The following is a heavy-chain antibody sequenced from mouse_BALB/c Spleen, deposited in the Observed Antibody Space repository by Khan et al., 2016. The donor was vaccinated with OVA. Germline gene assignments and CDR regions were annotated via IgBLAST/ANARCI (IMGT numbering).Heavy chain of an antibody. Sequence: VQLKQSGGGLVQPGGSRKLSCAASGFTFSSFGMHWVRQAPKKGLEWVAYISSGSSTIYYVDTVKGRFTISRDSPKNTLFLQMSSLRSEDTAMYYCARAGGNFHWYFDVWGEGTSVTVSS. CDR2: ISSGSSTI. CDR1: GFTFSSFG. J-gene: IGHJ1*01. D-gene: IGHD2-1*01. V-gene: IGHV5-17*02. CDR3: ARAGGNFHWYFDV.